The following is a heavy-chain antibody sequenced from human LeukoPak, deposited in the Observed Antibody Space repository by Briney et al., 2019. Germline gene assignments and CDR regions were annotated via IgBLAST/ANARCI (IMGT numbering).Heavy chain of an antibody. CDR3: AKERTYYDFWSGYFDY. CDR1: GFTFSSYS. J-gene: IGHJ4*02. CDR2: ISSSSSTI. Sequence: PGGSLRLSCAASGFTFSSYSMNWVRQAPGKGLEWVSYISSSSSTIYYADSVKGRFTISRDNSKNTLYLQMNSLRAEDTAVYYCAKERTYYDFWSGYFDYWGQGTLVTVSS. V-gene: IGHV3-48*01. D-gene: IGHD3-3*01.